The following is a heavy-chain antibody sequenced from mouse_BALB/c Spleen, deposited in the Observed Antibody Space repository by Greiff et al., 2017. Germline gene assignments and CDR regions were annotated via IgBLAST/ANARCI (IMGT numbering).Heavy chain of an antibody. CDR2: IWAGGST. CDR1: GFSLTSYG. V-gene: IGHV2-9*02. J-gene: IGHJ3*01. CDR3: ARGGTTVVERRLDPFAY. Sequence: QVQLKESGPGLVAPSQSLSITCTVSGFSLTSYGVHWVRQPPGKGLEWLGVIWAGGSTNYNSALMSRLSISKDNSKSQVFLKMNSLQTDDTAMYYCARGGTTVVERRLDPFAYWGQGTLVTVSA. D-gene: IGHD1-1*01.